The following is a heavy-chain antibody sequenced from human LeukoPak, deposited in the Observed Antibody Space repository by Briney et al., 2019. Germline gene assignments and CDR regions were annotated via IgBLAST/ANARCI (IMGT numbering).Heavy chain of an antibody. V-gene: IGHV1-2*02. D-gene: IGHD6-13*01. CDR2: INPNSGDT. J-gene: IGHJ3*02. CDR3: ARGETEETGTRPDAFDI. CDR1: GYTFTGYY. Sequence: ASVKVSCKASGYTFTGYYMHWVRQAPGQGLEWMGWINPNSGDTKYAQKFQGRVTMTRYTSISTAYMELTRLRTDDSAVYYCARGETEETGTRPDAFDIWGQGTMVTVSS.